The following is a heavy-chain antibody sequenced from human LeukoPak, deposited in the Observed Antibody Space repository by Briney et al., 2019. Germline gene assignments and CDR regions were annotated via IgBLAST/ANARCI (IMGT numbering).Heavy chain of an antibody. Sequence: SQTLSLTCTVSGGSISSGGYYRSWIRQHPGKGLEWIGYIYYSGSTYYNPSLKSRVTISVDTSKNQFSLKLSSVTAADTAVYYCARVGEAMVRGVISYYFDYWGQGTLVTVSS. J-gene: IGHJ4*02. CDR2: IYYSGST. CDR1: GGSISSGGYY. V-gene: IGHV4-31*03. CDR3: ARVGEAMVRGVISYYFDY. D-gene: IGHD3-10*01.